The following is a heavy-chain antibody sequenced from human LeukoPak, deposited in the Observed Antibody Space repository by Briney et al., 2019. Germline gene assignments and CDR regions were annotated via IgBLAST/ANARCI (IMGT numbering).Heavy chain of an antibody. Sequence: SETLSLTCTVSHGSISSDYWSWIRQPPGKRLEWIGYISYGGNTNYNPSLKSRVTMPLDASKNQFSLKLASVTAADTAVYYCARSYGSSSYFDSWGQGNLVTVSS. D-gene: IGHD3-10*01. CDR3: ARSYGSSSYFDS. CDR1: HGSISSDY. V-gene: IGHV4-59*01. CDR2: ISYGGNT. J-gene: IGHJ4*02.